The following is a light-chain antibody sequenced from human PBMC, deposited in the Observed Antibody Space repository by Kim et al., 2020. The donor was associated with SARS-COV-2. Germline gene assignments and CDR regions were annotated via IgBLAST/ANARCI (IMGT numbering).Light chain of an antibody. J-gene: IGKJ1*01. CDR1: QSVSSSY. CDR3: QQYGSSPET. Sequence: VLALTPSTVSLSPGERATLSCRASQSVSSSYLAWYQQKPGQAPRLLIYGASSRATGIPDRYSGSGSGTDFTLTISRLEPEDFAVYYCQQYGSSPETFGQGTKVDIK. CDR2: GAS. V-gene: IGKV3-20*01.